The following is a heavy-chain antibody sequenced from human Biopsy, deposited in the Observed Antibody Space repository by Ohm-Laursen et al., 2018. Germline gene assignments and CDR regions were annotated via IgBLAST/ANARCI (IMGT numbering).Heavy chain of an antibody. CDR1: GYSVTNDYY. D-gene: IGHD5-12*01. CDR3: ARVAGGYAYYYGMDV. Sequence: SDTLSLTCAVSGYSVTNDYYWGWIRQSPGKGLEWIGNIYYDGITYYNPSLKSRVAMSVDTSKNQFSLRLTSVTAADTAVYYCARVAGGYAYYYGMDVWGQGTTVIVSS. V-gene: IGHV4-38-2*01. CDR2: IYYDGIT. J-gene: IGHJ6*02.